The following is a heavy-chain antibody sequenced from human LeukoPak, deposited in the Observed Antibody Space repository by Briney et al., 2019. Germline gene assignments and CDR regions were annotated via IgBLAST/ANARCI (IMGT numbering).Heavy chain of an antibody. CDR3: ARGYGVRGVIIRPIGY. CDR2: IYYSGST. V-gene: IGHV4-59*01. J-gene: IGHJ4*02. Sequence: PSETLSLTCTVSGGSISSYYWSWIRQPPGKGLEWIGYIYYSGSTNYNPSLKSRVTISVDTSKNQFSLKLSSVTAADTAVYYCARGYGVRGVIIRPIGYWGQGALVTVSS. D-gene: IGHD3-10*01. CDR1: GGSISSYY.